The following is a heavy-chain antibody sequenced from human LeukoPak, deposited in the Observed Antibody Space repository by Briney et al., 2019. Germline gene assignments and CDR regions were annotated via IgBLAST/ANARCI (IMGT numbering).Heavy chain of an antibody. V-gene: IGHV3-7*03. J-gene: IGHJ4*02. Sequence: GGSLRLSCAASGFTFSSYWMSWVRQAPGKGLEWVANIKQDGSEKYYVDSVKGRFTISRDNAKNSLYLQMNSLRAEDTAVYYCAKHRDNGDSSGYHDFGFWGQGTLVTVSS. D-gene: IGHD3-22*01. CDR2: IKQDGSEK. CDR1: GFTFSSYW. CDR3: AKHRDNGDSSGYHDFGF.